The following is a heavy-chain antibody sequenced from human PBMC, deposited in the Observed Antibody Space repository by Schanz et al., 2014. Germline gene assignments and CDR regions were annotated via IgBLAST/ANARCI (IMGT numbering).Heavy chain of an antibody. CDR2: IYYGGSS. Sequence: VQLQESGPGLLKPSGTRPLTATFSGGSIGGYFWGGIRRPPGKGLEWIGYIYYGGSSDYNPALKSRVTISVDKAKNQFALKVRSVTAADTAVYYCARDSLRGATGGYGMDVWGQGTTVTVSS. V-gene: IGHV4-59*12. CDR3: ARDSLRGATGGYGMDV. J-gene: IGHJ6*02. D-gene: IGHD2-8*02. CDR1: GGSIGGYF.